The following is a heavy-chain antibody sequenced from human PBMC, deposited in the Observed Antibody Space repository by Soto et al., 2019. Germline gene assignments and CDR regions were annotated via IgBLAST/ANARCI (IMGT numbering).Heavy chain of an antibody. Sequence: ASVTVSGKGSVYTFITCLMQWVRQAPGQGLEWMGGINPYSGTTTYAQKVQGRVTMTTDTSTSTAYMELRSLRSDDTAVYYCARPQNDILTGYYTNWFDPWGQGTLVTVSS. V-gene: IGHV1-18*04. D-gene: IGHD3-9*01. CDR1: VYTFITCL. CDR3: ARPQNDILTGYYTNWFDP. CDR2: INPYSGTT. J-gene: IGHJ5*02.